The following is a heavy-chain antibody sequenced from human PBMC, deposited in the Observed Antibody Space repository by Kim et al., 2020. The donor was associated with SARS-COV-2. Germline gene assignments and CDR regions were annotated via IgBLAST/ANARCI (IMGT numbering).Heavy chain of an antibody. CDR3: ARDSRVIGRAFDI. J-gene: IGHJ3*02. Sequence: SETLSLTCTVSGGSISSGGYYWSWIRQHPGKGLEWIGYIYYSGSTYYNPSLKSRVTISVDTSKNQFSLKLSSVTAANTAVYYCARDSRVIGRAFDIWGQGTMVTVSS. CDR1: GGSISSGGYY. V-gene: IGHV4-31*03. CDR2: IYYSGST. D-gene: IGHD3-16*02.